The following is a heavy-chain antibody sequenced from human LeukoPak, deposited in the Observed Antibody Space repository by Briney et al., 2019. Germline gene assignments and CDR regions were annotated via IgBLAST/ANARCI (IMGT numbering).Heavy chain of an antibody. Sequence: PGGSLRLSCAASGFTFSSYAMSWVRQAPGKGLEWVSAISGSGGSTYYADSVKGRFTISRDNSKNTLYLQMNSLRAEDTAVYYCARWGDYDSNGDLWGQGTLVTVSS. D-gene: IGHD3-22*01. CDR2: ISGSGGST. CDR1: GFTFSSYA. J-gene: IGHJ4*02. CDR3: ARWGDYDSNGDL. V-gene: IGHV3-23*01.